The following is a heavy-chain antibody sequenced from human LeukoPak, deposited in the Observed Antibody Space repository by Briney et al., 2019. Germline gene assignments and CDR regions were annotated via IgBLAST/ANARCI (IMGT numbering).Heavy chain of an antibody. J-gene: IGHJ4*02. CDR1: GFTFSSYG. CDR2: ISYDGSNK. Sequence: QSGGSLRLSCAASGFTFSSYGMHWVRQAPGKGLEWVAVISYDGSNKYYADSVKGRFTISRDNSKSTLYLQMNSLRAEDTAVYYCAKDLWFGELLASSFDYWGQGTLVTVSS. D-gene: IGHD3-10*01. CDR3: AKDLWFGELLASSFDY. V-gene: IGHV3-30*18.